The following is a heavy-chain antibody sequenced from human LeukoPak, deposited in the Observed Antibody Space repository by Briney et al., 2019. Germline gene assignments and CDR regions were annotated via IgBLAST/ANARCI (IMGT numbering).Heavy chain of an antibody. D-gene: IGHD2-21*02. V-gene: IGHV4-59*08. CDR1: GGSISYYY. Sequence: PSETLSLTCTVSGGSISYYYWSWIRQPPGKGLEWIGYIYSSGSTNYNPSLKSRVTISVGTSKNQFSLKLSSVTAADTAVYYCAGFEYCGGDCYTDYWGQGTLVTVSS. J-gene: IGHJ4*02. CDR2: IYSSGST. CDR3: AGFEYCGGDCYTDY.